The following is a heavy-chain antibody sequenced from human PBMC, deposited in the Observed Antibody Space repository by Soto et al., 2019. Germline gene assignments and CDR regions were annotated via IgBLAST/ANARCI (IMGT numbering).Heavy chain of an antibody. J-gene: IGHJ4*02. D-gene: IGHD4-4*01. Sequence: GGSLRLSCAASGFPFSSYVMSWVRQAPGKGLEWVSGISGGGSNTFYADYVKGRFTISRDNSKDTLLLQMNSLGAEDTAVYYCAKDSNKYSSSLRGRYFDYWGQGIGVTVSS. CDR1: GFPFSSYV. V-gene: IGHV3-23*01. CDR2: ISGGGSNT. CDR3: AKDSNKYSSSLRGRYFDY.